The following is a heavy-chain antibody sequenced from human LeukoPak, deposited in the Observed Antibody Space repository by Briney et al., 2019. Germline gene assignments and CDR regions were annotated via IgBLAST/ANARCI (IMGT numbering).Heavy chain of an antibody. CDR2: ISSSGGST. V-gene: IGHV3-23*01. Sequence: GGSLRLSCAASGFTFSSYAMSWVRQAPGKGLEWVSAISSSGGSTYYADSVKGRFTISRDNSKNTLYPQMNSLRAEDTAVYFCAKDNYYYNYMDVWGKGTTVTVSS. J-gene: IGHJ6*03. CDR1: GFTFSSYA. CDR3: AKDNYYYNYMDV.